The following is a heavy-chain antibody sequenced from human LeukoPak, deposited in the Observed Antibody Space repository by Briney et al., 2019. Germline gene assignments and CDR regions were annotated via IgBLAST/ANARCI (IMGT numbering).Heavy chain of an antibody. CDR2: INHSGST. CDR3: AGGAIAAAGTEWFDP. D-gene: IGHD6-13*01. Sequence: SETLSLTCAVYGGSFSGYYWSWIRQPPGKGLEWIGEINHSGSTNYNPSLKSRVTISVDTSKNQFSLKLSSVTAADTAVYYCAGGAIAAAGTEWFDPWGQGTLVTVSS. J-gene: IGHJ5*02. CDR1: GGSFSGYY. V-gene: IGHV4-34*01.